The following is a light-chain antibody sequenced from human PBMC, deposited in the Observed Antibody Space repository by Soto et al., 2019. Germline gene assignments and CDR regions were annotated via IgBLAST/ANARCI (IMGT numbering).Light chain of an antibody. CDR2: EVN. Sequence: QSALTQPASVSGSPGQSVTISCTGPRSDIGDSNFISWYQHSPGKAPRLLIYEVNNRPSGVSRRFSGSKAGNTASLTISGLQAEDEADYYCSSKTSSRTPFVFGTGTKVTVL. CDR3: SSKTSSRTPFV. J-gene: IGLJ1*01. V-gene: IGLV2-14*01. CDR1: RSDIGDSNF.